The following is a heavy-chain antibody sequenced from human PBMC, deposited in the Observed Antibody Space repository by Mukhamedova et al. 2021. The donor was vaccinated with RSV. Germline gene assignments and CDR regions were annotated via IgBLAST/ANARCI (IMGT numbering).Heavy chain of an antibody. V-gene: IGHV3-7*01. D-gene: IGHD2-15*01. CDR2: IKQDGSEK. J-gene: IGHJ4*02. CDR1: SSYW. Sequence: SSYWMSWVRQAPGKGLEWVANIKQDGSEKYYVDSVKGRFTISRDNAKNSLYLQMNSLRAEDTAVYYCATIYSSGGSYYWGQGTLV. CDR3: ATIYSSGGSYY.